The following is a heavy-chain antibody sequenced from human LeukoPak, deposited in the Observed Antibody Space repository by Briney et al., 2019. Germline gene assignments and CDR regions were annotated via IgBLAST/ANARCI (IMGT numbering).Heavy chain of an antibody. CDR2: IYYSGST. Sequence: PSETLPLTCTVSGGTISSYYWSWIRQPPGKGLEWIGYIYYSGSTNYNPSLKSRVTISEDTSKIQFYLKRSCVTAADAAVYYCARVNDYVWGSYRQIPTYDYWGQGTLVTVSS. V-gene: IGHV4-59*01. CDR1: GGTISSYY. J-gene: IGHJ4*02. CDR3: ARVNDYVWGSYRQIPTYDY. D-gene: IGHD3-16*02.